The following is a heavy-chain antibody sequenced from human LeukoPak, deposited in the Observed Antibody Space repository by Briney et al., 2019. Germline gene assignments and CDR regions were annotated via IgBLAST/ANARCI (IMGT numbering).Heavy chain of an antibody. Sequence: ARSLRLSCAASGFTFSSYAMHWVRQAPGKGLEWVAVISYDGSNKYYADSVKGRFTISGDNSKNTLYLQMNSLRAEDTAVYYCARDRNYDFWSGYYNYYYYMDVWGKGTTVTVSS. J-gene: IGHJ6*03. CDR3: ARDRNYDFWSGYYNYYYYMDV. V-gene: IGHV3-30-3*01. D-gene: IGHD3-3*01. CDR2: ISYDGSNK. CDR1: GFTFSSYA.